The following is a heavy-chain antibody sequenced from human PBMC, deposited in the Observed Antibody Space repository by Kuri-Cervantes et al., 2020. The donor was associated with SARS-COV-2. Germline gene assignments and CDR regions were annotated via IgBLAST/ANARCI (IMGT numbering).Heavy chain of an antibody. CDR1: GFTFSSYA. CDR3: VRDGDPWNFNY. Sequence: GESLKISCAASGFTFSSYAMSWVRQAPGQGLEWVANIKQDGSEKHYVDSMKGRFTISRDNAKNSLYLQINSLRAEDTAVYYCVRDGDPWNFNYWAQGPLV. D-gene: IGHD7-27*01. V-gene: IGHV3-7*01. CDR2: IKQDGSEK. J-gene: IGHJ4*02.